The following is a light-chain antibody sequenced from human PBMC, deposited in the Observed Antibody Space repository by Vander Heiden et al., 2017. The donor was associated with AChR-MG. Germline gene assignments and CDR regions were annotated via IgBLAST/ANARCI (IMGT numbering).Light chain of an antibody. V-gene: IGKV3-15*01. CDR1: QSVSSN. Sequence: EIVMPQSPATRSASPGERATLSCRASQSVSSNLAWYQQKPGQAPRLLIYGASTRATGIPARFSGSGSGTEFTLTISSLQAEDFAVYYCKQYNNWPRTFGQGTKVEIK. J-gene: IGKJ1*01. CDR3: KQYNNWPRT. CDR2: GAS.